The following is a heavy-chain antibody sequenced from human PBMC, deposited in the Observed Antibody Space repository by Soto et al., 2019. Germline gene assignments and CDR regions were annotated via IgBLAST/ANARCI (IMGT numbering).Heavy chain of an antibody. CDR2: IIPIFGTA. V-gene: IGHV1-69*13. CDR1: GGTFSSYA. J-gene: IGHJ5*02. Sequence: SVKVSFKASGGTFSSYAISWVRQAPGQGLEWMGGIIPIFGTANYAQKFQGRVTITADESTSTAYMELSSLRSEDTAVYYCARDNKPNYYDSSGYSWFDPWGQGTLVTVSS. D-gene: IGHD3-22*01. CDR3: ARDNKPNYYDSSGYSWFDP.